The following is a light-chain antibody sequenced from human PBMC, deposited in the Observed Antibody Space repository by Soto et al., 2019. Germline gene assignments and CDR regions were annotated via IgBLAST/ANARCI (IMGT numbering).Light chain of an antibody. CDR2: GAS. V-gene: IGKV3-20*01. CDR3: QQYGSSGT. J-gene: IGKJ1*01. CDR1: QSVSSGY. Sequence: IVLTQSPGTLSLSHGERATLSCRASQSVSSGYLAWYQQKPGQAPRLLIYGASNRATGIPDRFSGSGSGTDFTLTISRLEPEDFAVYYCQQYGSSGTFGQGTKVDIK.